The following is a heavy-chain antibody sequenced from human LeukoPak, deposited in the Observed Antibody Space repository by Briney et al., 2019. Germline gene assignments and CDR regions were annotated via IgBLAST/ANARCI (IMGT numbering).Heavy chain of an antibody. CDR3: AKALAAHYYYYYMDV. CDR2: IWYDGSNK. Sequence: PTGGSLRLSCAASGFTFSSYGMHWVRQAPGKGLEWVAVIWYDGSNKYYADSVKGRFTISRDNSKNTLYLQMNSLRAEDTAVYYCAKALAAHYYYYYMDVWGKGTTVTVSS. V-gene: IGHV3-33*06. CDR1: GFTFSSYG. J-gene: IGHJ6*03.